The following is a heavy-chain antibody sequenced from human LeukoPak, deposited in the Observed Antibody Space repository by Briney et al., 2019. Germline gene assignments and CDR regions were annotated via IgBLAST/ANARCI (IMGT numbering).Heavy chain of an antibody. V-gene: IGHV1-46*01. CDR3: AREGPYSDSSRSRFDY. CDR2: INPSGGST. J-gene: IGHJ4*02. D-gene: IGHD6-6*01. CDR1: GYTFTNYY. Sequence: GASVKVSCKSSGYTFTNYYIHWVRQAPGQGLEWTGIINPSGGSTSYAQKFQGGVTMTRDTSTSTVYMELSSLRSEDTAVYYCAREGPYSDSSRSRFDYWGQGTLVTVSS.